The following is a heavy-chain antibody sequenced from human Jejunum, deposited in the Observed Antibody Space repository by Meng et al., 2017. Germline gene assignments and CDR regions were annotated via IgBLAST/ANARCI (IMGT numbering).Heavy chain of an antibody. J-gene: IGHJ4*02. CDR1: GYTFTNYY. Sequence: QVHPVQSGDEGKKPGASVKISCKTSGYTFTNYYMHWVRQAPGQGLEWVGMVNPSPVDTNYARKFQGRVTMTSDTSTSTVHMELNSLKSDDTAVYYCARGLDSSTPGTDWGQGTLVTVSS. CDR2: VNPSPVDT. CDR3: ARGLDSSTPGTD. V-gene: IGHV1-46*01. D-gene: IGHD6-13*01.